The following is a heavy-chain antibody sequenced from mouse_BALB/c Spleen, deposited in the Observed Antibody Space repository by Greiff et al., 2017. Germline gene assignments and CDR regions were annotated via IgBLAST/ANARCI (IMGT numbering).Heavy chain of an antibody. J-gene: IGHJ3*01. V-gene: IGHV5-4*02. Sequence: EVQVVESGGGLVKPGGSLKLSCAASGFTFSDYYMYWVRQTPEKRLEWVATISDGGSYTYYPDSVKGRFTISRDNAKNNLYLQMSSLKSEDTAMYYCARDETTATWFAYWGQGTLVTVSA. CDR2: ISDGGSYT. CDR3: ARDETTATWFAY. D-gene: IGHD1-2*01. CDR1: GFTFSDYY.